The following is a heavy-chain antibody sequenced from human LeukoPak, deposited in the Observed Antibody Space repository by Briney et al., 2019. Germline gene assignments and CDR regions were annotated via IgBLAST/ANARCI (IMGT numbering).Heavy chain of an antibody. CDR1: GFTFSSYS. D-gene: IGHD1-26*01. Sequence: GGSLRLSCAASGFTFSSYSMNWVRQAPGKGLEWVSYISSSSSTIYYADSVKGRFTISRDNAKNSLYLQMNSLRAEDTAVYYCAREGYQSGSYHDYWGQGTLVTVSS. J-gene: IGHJ4*02. CDR2: ISSSSSTI. V-gene: IGHV3-48*04. CDR3: AREGYQSGSYHDY.